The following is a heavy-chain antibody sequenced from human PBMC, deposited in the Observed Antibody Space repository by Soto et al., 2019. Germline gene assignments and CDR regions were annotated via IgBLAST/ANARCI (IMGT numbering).Heavy chain of an antibody. J-gene: IGHJ3*02. CDR2: IYYSGST. CDR3: ARDSLVNTHAFDI. Sequence: SETLSLTCTVSGGSISSYYWSWIRQPPGKGLEWIGYIYYSGSTNYNPSLKSRVTISVDTSKNQFSLKLSSVTAADTAVYYCARDSLVNTHAFDIWGQGTMVTVSS. CDR1: GGSISSYY. D-gene: IGHD6-13*01. V-gene: IGHV4-59*01.